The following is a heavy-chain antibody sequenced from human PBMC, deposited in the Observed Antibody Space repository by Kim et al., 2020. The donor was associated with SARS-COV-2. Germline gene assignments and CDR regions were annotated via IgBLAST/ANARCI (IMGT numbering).Heavy chain of an antibody. CDR2: INHSGST. CDR3: ARGPRGAAAPFDY. D-gene: IGHD6-13*01. CDR1: GGSFSGYY. J-gene: IGHJ4*02. V-gene: IGHV4-34*01. Sequence: SETLSLTCAVYGGSFSGYYWSWIRQPPGKGLEWIGEINHSGSTNYNPSLKSRVTISVDTSKNQFSLKLSSVTAADTAVYYCARGPRGAAAPFDYWGQGTLVTVSS.